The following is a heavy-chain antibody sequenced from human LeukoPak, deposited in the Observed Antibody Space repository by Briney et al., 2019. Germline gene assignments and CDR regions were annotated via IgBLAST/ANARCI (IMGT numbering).Heavy chain of an antibody. CDR3: ARDRPYYDSSGHYYYMDV. J-gene: IGHJ6*03. CDR1: GGSFSGYY. CDR2: INHSGST. V-gene: IGHV4-34*01. D-gene: IGHD3-22*01. Sequence: SETLSLTCAVYGGSFSGYYWSWIRQPPGKGLEWIGEINHSGSTNYNPSLKSRVTISVDTSKNQFSLKLSSVTAADTAVYYCARDRPYYDSSGHYYYMDVWGKGTTVTISS.